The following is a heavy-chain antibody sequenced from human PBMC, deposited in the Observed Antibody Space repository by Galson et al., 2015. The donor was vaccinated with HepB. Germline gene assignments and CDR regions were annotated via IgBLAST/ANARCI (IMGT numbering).Heavy chain of an antibody. CDR1: GFTFSSYG. J-gene: IGHJ4*02. Sequence: SLRLSCAASGFTFSSYGMHWIRQAPGKGLEWVAVISYDGSNKYYADSVKGRFTISRDNSKNTLYLQMNSLRAEDTAVYYCAKDGYDFWSGYYYFDYWGQGTLVTVSS. CDR3: AKDGYDFWSGYYYFDY. V-gene: IGHV3-30*18. CDR2: ISYDGSNK. D-gene: IGHD3-3*01.